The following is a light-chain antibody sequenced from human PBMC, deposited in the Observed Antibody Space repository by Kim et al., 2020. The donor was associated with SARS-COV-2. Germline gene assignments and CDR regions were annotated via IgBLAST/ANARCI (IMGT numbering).Light chain of an antibody. CDR1: SDDIGAYNY. CDR2: DVY. J-gene: IGLJ2*01. V-gene: IGLV2-11*01. CDR3: CSFAVK. Sequence: GSPGQSVTISCSGTSDDIGAYNYFSWYHLHPGKAPKLLIYDVYKRPSVVPDRFSGFKSGNTASLTVSGLQAEDEAEYYCCSFAVKFGEGTQLTVL.